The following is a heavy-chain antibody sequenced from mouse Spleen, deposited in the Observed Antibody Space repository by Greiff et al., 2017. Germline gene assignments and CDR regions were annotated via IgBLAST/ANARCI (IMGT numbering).Heavy chain of an antibody. CDR3: TGNWDGAY. Sequence: EVKLQESGAELVRPGASVKLSCTASGFNIKDDYMHWVKQRPEQGLEWIGWIDPENGDTEYASKFQGKATITADTSSNTAYLQLSSLTSEDTAVYYCTGNWDGAYWGQGTLVTVSA. CDR2: IDPENGDT. D-gene: IGHD4-1*01. V-gene: IGHV14-4*01. CDR1: GFNIKDDY. J-gene: IGHJ3*01.